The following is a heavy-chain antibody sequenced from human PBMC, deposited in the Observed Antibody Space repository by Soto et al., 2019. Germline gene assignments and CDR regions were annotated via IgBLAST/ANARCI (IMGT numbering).Heavy chain of an antibody. D-gene: IGHD3-3*01. CDR2: ISTTSSSI. J-gene: IGHJ4*02. CDR1: GFTFSSYS. V-gene: IGHV3-48*02. CDR3: ARKGVAFDY. Sequence: LSWAASGFTFSSYSMNWVRQAPGKGLEWISYISTTSSSIYYADSVKGRFTISRDNAKNSLFLQMNSLRDEDTAVYYCARKGVAFDYWGQGALVTVSS.